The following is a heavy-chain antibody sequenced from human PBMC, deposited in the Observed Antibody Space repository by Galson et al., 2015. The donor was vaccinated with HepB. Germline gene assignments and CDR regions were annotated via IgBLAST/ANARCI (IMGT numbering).Heavy chain of an antibody. CDR3: ARDKTTIEWGIVVVPDIAYYYYGMDI. CDR1: GYTFTSYG. D-gene: IGHD2-2*01. Sequence: SVKVSCKASGYTFTSYGINWVRQAPGQGLEWMGWISAYNGNTNYAQKLKGRVTMTTDTSTSTAYMELRSLRSDDTAVYYCARDKTTIEWGIVVVPDIAYYYYGMDIWGQGTTVAVSS. V-gene: IGHV1-18*01. CDR2: ISAYNGNT. J-gene: IGHJ6*02.